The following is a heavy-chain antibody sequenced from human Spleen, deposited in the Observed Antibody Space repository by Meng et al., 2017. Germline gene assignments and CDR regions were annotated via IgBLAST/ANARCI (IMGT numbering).Heavy chain of an antibody. D-gene: IGHD1-20*01. CDR1: GFTFDDYA. J-gene: IGHJ3*02. CDR2: ISWNSGNI. CDR3: VKDTYFGNWNDQVAFHI. V-gene: IGHV3-9*01. Sequence: SLKISCAASGFTFDDYAMHWVRQVPGKGPEWVSRISWNSGNIDYADSVKGRFTISRDNAKNSPYLQMNSLGAEDTALYYCVKDTYFGNWNDQVAFHIWGQGTMVTVSS.